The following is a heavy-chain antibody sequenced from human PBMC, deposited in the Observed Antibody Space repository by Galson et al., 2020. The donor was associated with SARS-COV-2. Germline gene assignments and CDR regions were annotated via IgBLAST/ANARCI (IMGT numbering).Heavy chain of an antibody. D-gene: IGHD3-9*01. CDR2: IYYSGST. J-gene: IGHJ6*02. CDR1: GGSISSYY. CDR3: ATTKPGYYDILTGYYALGGMDV. V-gene: IGHV4-59*01. Sequence: SETLSLTCTVSGGSISSYYWSWIRQPPGKGLEWIGYIYYSGSTNYNPSLKSRVTISVDTSKNQFSLKLSSVTAADTAVYYCATTKPGYYDILTGYYALGGMDVWGQGTTVTVSS.